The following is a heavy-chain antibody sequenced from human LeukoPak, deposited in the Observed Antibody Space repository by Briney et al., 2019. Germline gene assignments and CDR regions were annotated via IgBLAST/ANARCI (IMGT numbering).Heavy chain of an antibody. Sequence: ASVKVSCKASGYTFTSYYMHWVRQAPGQGLEWMGWINPNSGGTNYAQKFQGRVTMTRDTSISTAYMELSRLRSDDTAVYYCARGPYYYDTERLLDYWGQGTLVTVSS. CDR2: INPNSGGT. CDR1: GYTFTSYY. J-gene: IGHJ4*02. D-gene: IGHD3-22*01. CDR3: ARGPYYYDTERLLDY. V-gene: IGHV1-2*02.